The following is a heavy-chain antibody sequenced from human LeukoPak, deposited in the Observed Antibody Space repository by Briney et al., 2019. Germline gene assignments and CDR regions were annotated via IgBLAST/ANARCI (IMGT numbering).Heavy chain of an antibody. V-gene: IGHV1-18*01. CDR2: ISAYNGNT. J-gene: IGHJ4*02. D-gene: IGHD2-2*02. Sequence: ASVKVSCKASGYTFTSYGISWVRQAPGQGLEWLGWISAYNGNTNYAQKLQGRVTMTTDTSTSTAYMELRSLRSDDTAVYYCARLGTYCSSTSCYTADDYWGQGTLVTISS. CDR3: ARLGTYCSSTSCYTADDY. CDR1: GYTFTSYG.